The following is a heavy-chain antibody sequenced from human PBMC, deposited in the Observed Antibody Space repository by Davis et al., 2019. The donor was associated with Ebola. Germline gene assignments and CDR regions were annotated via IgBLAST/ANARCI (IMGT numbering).Heavy chain of an antibody. V-gene: IGHV1-69*13. Sequence: SVKVSCKASGYTFTSYAISWVRQAPGQGLEWMGGIIPIFGTANYAQKFQGRVTITADESTSTAYMELSSLRSEDTAVYYCARDHYLGGYYYYGMDVWGQGTTVTVSS. CDR2: IIPIFGTA. CDR3: ARDHYLGGYYYYGMDV. J-gene: IGHJ6*02. D-gene: IGHD3-16*01. CDR1: GYTFTSYA.